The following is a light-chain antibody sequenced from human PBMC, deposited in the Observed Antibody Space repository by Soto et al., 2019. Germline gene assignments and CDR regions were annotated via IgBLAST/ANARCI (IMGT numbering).Light chain of an antibody. CDR1: QSISSSY. CDR2: GAS. CDR3: QQYGSSPGT. J-gene: IGKJ1*01. V-gene: IGKV3-20*01. Sequence: EIVLTQSPGTLSLSPGERATLSCRASQSISSSYLAWYQQKPGQAPRLLIYGASSRATGIPDRFSGSGSGTDFTLNISRLEPGDFAVFYCQQYGSSPGTFGQGTKVEIK.